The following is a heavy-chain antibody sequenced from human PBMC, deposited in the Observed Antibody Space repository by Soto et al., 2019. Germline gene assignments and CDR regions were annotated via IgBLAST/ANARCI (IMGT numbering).Heavy chain of an antibody. J-gene: IGHJ6*02. V-gene: IGHV4-30-2*01. D-gene: IGHD6-13*01. CDR1: GGSISSGGYS. CDR3: ARGISSSWYGDYYYGMDV. Sequence: QLQLQESGSGLVKPSQTLSLTCAVSGGSISSGGYSWSWIRQPPGKGLEWIGYIYHSGSTYYNPSLKSRVTISVDRSKNQFSLKLSSVTVADTAVYYCARGISSSWYGDYYYGMDVWGQGTTVTVSS. CDR2: IYHSGST.